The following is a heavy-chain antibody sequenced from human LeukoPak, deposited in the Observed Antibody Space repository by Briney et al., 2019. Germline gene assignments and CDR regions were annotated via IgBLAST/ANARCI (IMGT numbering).Heavy chain of an antibody. D-gene: IGHD4-11*01. V-gene: IGHV3-23*01. CDR1: GFTFRSHW. CDR3: ARDYKDYIYYYYGMDV. Sequence: GGSLRLSCAASGFTFRSHWMHWVRQAPGKGLEWVSSISASGGSTYYADSVKGRFSISRDNSKDTLYLQMNSLRAEDTAVYYCARDYKDYIYYYYGMDVWGQGTTVTVSS. CDR2: ISASGGST. J-gene: IGHJ6*02.